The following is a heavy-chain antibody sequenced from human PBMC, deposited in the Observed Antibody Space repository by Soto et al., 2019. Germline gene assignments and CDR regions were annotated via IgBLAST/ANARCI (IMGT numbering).Heavy chain of an antibody. V-gene: IGHV3-33*01. CDR3: ARDLGGDIVVVVAATPVSAVYCMDV. CDR2: IWYDGSNK. Sequence: QVQLVESGGGVVQPGRSLRLSCAASGFTFSSYGMHWVRQAPGKGLEWVAVIWYDGSNKYYADSVKGRFTISRDNSKNTLYLQMNSLRAEDTAVYYCARDLGGDIVVVVAATPVSAVYCMDVWGQGTTVTVSS. CDR1: GFTFSSYG. D-gene: IGHD2-15*01. J-gene: IGHJ6*02.